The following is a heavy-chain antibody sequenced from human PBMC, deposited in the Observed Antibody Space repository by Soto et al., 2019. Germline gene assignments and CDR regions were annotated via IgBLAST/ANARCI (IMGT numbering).Heavy chain of an antibody. D-gene: IGHD2-15*01. CDR3: AKSASVASDYHYVMDV. CDR2: ISYDGSNK. V-gene: IGHV3-30*18. Sequence: PGGSLRLSCAASGFTFSSYGMHWVRQAPGKGLEWVAVISYDGSNKYYADSVKGRFTISRDNSKNTLYLQMNSLRAEDTAVYYCAKSASVASDYHYVMDVWGQGTTVIVSS. CDR1: GFTFSSYG. J-gene: IGHJ6*02.